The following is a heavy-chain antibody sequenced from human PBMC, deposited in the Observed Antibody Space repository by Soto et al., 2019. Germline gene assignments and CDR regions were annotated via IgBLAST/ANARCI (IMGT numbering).Heavy chain of an antibody. CDR1: GFTVRSYA. Sequence: QPGGCLRLCCEACGFTVRSYAMSGVIQAPGKGLEWVANIKEEGSEKDYVDPVKGRFTITRDNAKNSLYLQMNNLRAEDTAVYFCTRKRFGTAVWGQGTTVTV. V-gene: IGHV3-7*03. CDR2: IKEEGSEK. CDR3: TRKRFGTAV. J-gene: IGHJ6*02.